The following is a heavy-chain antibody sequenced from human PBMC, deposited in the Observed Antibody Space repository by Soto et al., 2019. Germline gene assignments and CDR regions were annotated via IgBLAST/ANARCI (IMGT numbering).Heavy chain of an antibody. V-gene: IGHV1-69*11. D-gene: IGHD3-3*01. CDR3: ARPVTYYDVWSGYPPFDF. CDR2: IIPRLGTP. CDR1: GGAFRNYA. J-gene: IGHJ4*02. Sequence: QVQLVQSGAEVKKPGSSVWVSCKASGGAFRNYAISWVRQAPGKGPELMGTIIPRLGTPIYARKFQGRVTINADEFTNTVYMDLNSLGAEDSAIYYCARPVTYYDVWSGYPPFDFWGQGTLVTVSS.